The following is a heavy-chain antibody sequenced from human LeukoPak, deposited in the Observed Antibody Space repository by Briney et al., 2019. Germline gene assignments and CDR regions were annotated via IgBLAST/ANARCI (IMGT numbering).Heavy chain of an antibody. V-gene: IGHV1-3*01. CDR3: ARDFRGYYESSGYYFAYYHGMDV. CDR1: GYTFTTYA. D-gene: IGHD3-22*01. Sequence: ASVKVSCKASGYTFTTYAMNWVRQAPGQRLEWMGWINAGNGNTKYSENFQGRVTITRDTSASTAYMELSSLRSEDTAVYYCARDFRGYYESSGYYFAYYHGMDVWGQGTTVTVSS. J-gene: IGHJ6*02. CDR2: INAGNGNT.